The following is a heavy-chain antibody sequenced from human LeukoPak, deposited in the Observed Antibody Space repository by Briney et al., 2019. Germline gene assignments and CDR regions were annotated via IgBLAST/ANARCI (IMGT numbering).Heavy chain of an antibody. CDR1: GGTFSSYA. V-gene: IGHV1-69*04. Sequence: SVKVSCKASGGTFSSYAIGWVRQAPGQGLEWMGRIIPILGIANYAQKFQGRVTITADKSTSTAYMELSSLRSEDTAVYYCARDGDGYNQIDYWGQGTLVTVSS. CDR2: IIPILGIA. J-gene: IGHJ4*02. D-gene: IGHD5-24*01. CDR3: ARDGDGYNQIDY.